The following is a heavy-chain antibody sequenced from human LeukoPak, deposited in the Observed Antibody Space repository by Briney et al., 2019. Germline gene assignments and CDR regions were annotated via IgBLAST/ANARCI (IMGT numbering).Heavy chain of an antibody. CDR3: ARDPGVVAFHYFDY. Sequence: GWSLTLSCAASGFTFSSHAMGWVRQAPGKGLEWVSGIGGLGGSTYYAGSVKGRFTISRDNSQNTLYLHMNSLRADDTAVYYCARDPGVVAFHYFDYWGQGSLVTVSS. D-gene: IGHD3-3*01. J-gene: IGHJ4*02. V-gene: IGHV3-23*01. CDR1: GFTFSSHA. CDR2: IGGLGGST.